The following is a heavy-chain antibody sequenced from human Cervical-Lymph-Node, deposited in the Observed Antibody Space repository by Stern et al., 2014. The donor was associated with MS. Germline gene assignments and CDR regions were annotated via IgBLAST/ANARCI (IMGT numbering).Heavy chain of an antibody. Sequence: QVHLVQSGAEVKKPGASMTISCTTSGYNFIGHAIHWVRQAPGQRLEWMGWSNGGPGTAKYAQKFQGRVSFTRDKAASAAYMDLSSLSHDDTAVYYCARQPDYSDFLDFWGQGTLVTVSS. D-gene: IGHD4-11*01. V-gene: IGHV1-3*01. CDR2: SNGGPGTA. CDR1: GYNFIGHA. CDR3: ARQPDYSDFLDF. J-gene: IGHJ4*02.